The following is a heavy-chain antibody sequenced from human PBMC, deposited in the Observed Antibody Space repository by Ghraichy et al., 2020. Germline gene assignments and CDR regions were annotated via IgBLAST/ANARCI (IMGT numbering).Heavy chain of an antibody. CDR3: ARGTNDFWSGFYGLGV. CDR2: ISYDGSNK. V-gene: IGHV3-30-3*01. Sequence: GGSLRLSCAASRFTFNKYVMHWVRQAPGEGLEWVAVISYDGSNKYYADSVKGRFTLSRDNSNNTLYVQMNSLRTEDTAVYYCARGTNDFWSGFYGLGVWGQGTTVIVSS. CDR1: RFTFNKYV. J-gene: IGHJ6*02. D-gene: IGHD3-3*01.